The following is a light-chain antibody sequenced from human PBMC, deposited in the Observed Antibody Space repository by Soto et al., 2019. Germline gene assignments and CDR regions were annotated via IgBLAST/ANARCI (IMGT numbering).Light chain of an antibody. CDR3: QQYDNLPIT. J-gene: IGKJ5*01. V-gene: IGKV1-33*01. CDR1: QDISNY. CDR2: DAS. Sequence: IQLTQSPSSLSASVADRVTITCQASQDISNYLNWYQQKPGKAPKXXSYDASNLETGVPSRFSGSGSGTDFTFTISSLQPEDIETYYCQQYDNLPITFGQGTRLEIK.